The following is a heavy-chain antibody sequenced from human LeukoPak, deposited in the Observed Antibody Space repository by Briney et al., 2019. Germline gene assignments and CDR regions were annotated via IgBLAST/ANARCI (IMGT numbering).Heavy chain of an antibody. J-gene: IGHJ4*02. D-gene: IGHD6-13*01. V-gene: IGHV3-33*01. CDR3: ARESEAAGTVSRQTFDY. Sequence: GGPLLLSCGASGFPFIAYGMHWVRQAPGKGLEWVGVIWHDATNKYSVDSVEGRFTISRDNSKNMLYLQMNSLRVEDTAVYYCARESEAAGTVSRQTFDYWGQGTLVTVSS. CDR1: GFPFIAYG. CDR2: IWHDATNK.